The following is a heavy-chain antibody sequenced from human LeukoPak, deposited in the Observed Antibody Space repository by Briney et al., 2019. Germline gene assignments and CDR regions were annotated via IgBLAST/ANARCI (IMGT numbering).Heavy chain of an antibody. CDR1: GSTFSDHD. Sequence: QPGGSLRLSCAASGSTFSDHDMDWVRQAPGKGLEWVGRIRNKARSYTTEYAASVKGRFTISRDDSRNSLYLQMNSLRAEDTAVYYCAIDPYSSGWYLVPYWGQGTLVTVSS. J-gene: IGHJ4*02. D-gene: IGHD6-19*01. CDR3: AIDPYSSGWYLVPY. V-gene: IGHV3-72*01. CDR2: IRNKARSYTT.